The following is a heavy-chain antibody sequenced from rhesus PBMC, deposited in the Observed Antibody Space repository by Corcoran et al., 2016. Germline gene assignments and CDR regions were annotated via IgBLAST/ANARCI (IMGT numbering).Heavy chain of an antibody. J-gene: IGHJ4*01. CDR1: GGSISSNY. Sequence: QVQLQESGPGLVKPLETLSLTCAVSGGSISSNYWSWIRQPPGKGLEWIGYIYGSGSSTNYNPSLKSRVTLSVDTSKNQFSLKLSSVTAADTAVYYCARGHGDLDYWGQGVLVTVSS. CDR3: ARGHGDLDY. D-gene: IGHD2-39*01. V-gene: IGHV4S11*01. CDR2: IYGSGSST.